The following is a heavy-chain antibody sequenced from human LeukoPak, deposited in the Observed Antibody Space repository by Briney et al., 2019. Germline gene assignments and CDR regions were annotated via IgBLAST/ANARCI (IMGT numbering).Heavy chain of an antibody. CDR2: INHSEST. CDR3: ARKAHDFWSAEIDY. D-gene: IGHD3-3*01. CDR1: GGSFSGYY. Sequence: PSETLSLTCAVYGGSFSGYYWSWIRQPPGKGLEWIGEINHSESTNYNPSLKSRVTISVDTPKNQFSLKLSSVTAADTALYYCARKAHDFWSAEIDYWGQGTLVTVSS. V-gene: IGHV4-34*01. J-gene: IGHJ4*02.